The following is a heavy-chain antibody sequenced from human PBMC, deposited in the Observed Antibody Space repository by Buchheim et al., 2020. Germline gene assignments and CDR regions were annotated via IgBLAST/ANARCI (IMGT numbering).Heavy chain of an antibody. CDR2: IKSKVDGETS. CDR1: GFTFKNAW. Sequence: EVKLVDSGGGLVKPGGSLKISCAASGFTFKNAWMSWVRQAPGKGLEWVGRIKSKVDGETSDYAAPVQGRFSISRDDSNNVLTLQMDSLKTEDTAVYYCATDPDSSSYYSFDYWGQG. CDR3: ATDPDSSSYYSFDY. D-gene: IGHD3-22*01. V-gene: IGHV3-15*01. J-gene: IGHJ4*02.